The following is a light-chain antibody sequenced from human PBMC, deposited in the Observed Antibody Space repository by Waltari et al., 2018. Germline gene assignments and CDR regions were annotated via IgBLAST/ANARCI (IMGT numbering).Light chain of an antibody. V-gene: IGLV2-23*02. CDR1: TSYAGGYTL. J-gene: IGLJ2*01. CDR2: EVT. Sequence: QSALTQPASVSGSPGQSITISRTGSTSYAGGYTLVSWYRQFPKKAPKLIIYEVTRRPSGVSSRFSASKSGNTASLTISGLQAEDEALYFCSSYARSDNSVLFGGGTQLSVL. CDR3: SSYARSDNSVL.